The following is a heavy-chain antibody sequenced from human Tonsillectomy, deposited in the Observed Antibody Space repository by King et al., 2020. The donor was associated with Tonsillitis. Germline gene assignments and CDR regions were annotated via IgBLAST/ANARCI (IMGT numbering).Heavy chain of an antibody. V-gene: IGHV3-74*01. CDR1: GFTFSSYW. CDR3: ARDYSGWVWNWFDP. J-gene: IGHJ5*02. CDR2: INSDGSST. D-gene: IGHD6-19*01. Sequence: VQLVESGGGLVQPGGSLRLSCAASGFTFSSYWMHWVRQAPGKGLVWVSRINSDGSSTSYADSVKGRFTISRHNAKNTLYLQMNSLRAEDTAVYYCARDYSGWVWNWFDPWGQGTLVTVSS.